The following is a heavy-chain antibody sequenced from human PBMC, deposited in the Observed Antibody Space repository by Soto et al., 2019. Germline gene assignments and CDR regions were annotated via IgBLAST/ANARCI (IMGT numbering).Heavy chain of an antibody. J-gene: IGHJ4*02. V-gene: IGHV3-30*18. Sequence: QVQLVESGGGVVQPGRSLRLSCAASGFTFSSYGMHWVRQAPGKGLEWVAVISYDGSNKYYADSVKGRFTISRDNSKNTLYLQMNSLRAEDTAVYYCAKDGRRSCSGGSCYYFDYWGQGTLVTVSS. D-gene: IGHD2-15*01. CDR2: ISYDGSNK. CDR1: GFTFSSYG. CDR3: AKDGRRSCSGGSCYYFDY.